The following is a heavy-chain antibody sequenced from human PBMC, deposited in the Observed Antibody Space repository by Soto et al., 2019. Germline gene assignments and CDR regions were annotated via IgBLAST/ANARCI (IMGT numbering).Heavy chain of an antibody. CDR3: ARDNPYTNSFGNWFDP. CDR2: IIPVFGTV. Sequence: QVRLVQSGAEVQKPGSSVKVSCKASGGTFSNYAITWLRLAPGQGLEWLGGIIPVFGTVNYAQKFQGRVTITADESTSTAYMELNRLRSEDTAVYYCARDNPYTNSFGNWFDPWGQGTLVIAS. V-gene: IGHV1-69*01. D-gene: IGHD6-13*01. CDR1: GGTFSNYA. J-gene: IGHJ5*02.